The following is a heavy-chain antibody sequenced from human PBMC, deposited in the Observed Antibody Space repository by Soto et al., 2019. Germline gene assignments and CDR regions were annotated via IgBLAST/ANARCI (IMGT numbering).Heavy chain of an antibody. J-gene: IGHJ5*02. CDR2: IYYSGST. D-gene: IGHD3-10*01. CDR1: GGSISSGGYY. V-gene: IGHV4-31*03. CDR3: ARDGYYGSGRDNWFDP. Sequence: QVQLQESGPGLVKPSQTLSLTCTVSGGSISSGGYYWSWIRQHPGKGLEWIGYIYYSGSTYYNPSLKSRVTMSVGTSKNQFSLKLSSVTVAGTAVYYCARDGYYGSGRDNWFDPWGQGTLVTVSS.